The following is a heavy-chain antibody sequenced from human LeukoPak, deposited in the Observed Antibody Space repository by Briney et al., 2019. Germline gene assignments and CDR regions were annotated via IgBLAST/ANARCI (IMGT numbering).Heavy chain of an antibody. D-gene: IGHD4-23*01. CDR1: GGSISSYY. CDR2: IYYSGST. J-gene: IGHJ1*01. Sequence: SETLSLTCTVSGGSISSYYWSWIRQPPGKGLEWIGYIYYSGSTNYNPSLKSRVTISVDTSKNQFSLKLSSVTAADTAVYYCARFYGGNVAEYFQHWGQGTLVTVSS. CDR3: ARFYGGNVAEYFQH. V-gene: IGHV4-59*01.